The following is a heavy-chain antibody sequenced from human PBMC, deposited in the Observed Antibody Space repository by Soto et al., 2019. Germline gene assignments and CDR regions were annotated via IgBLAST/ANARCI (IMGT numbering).Heavy chain of an antibody. Sequence: ASVKVSCKASGYTFTSYAMHCVRQAPGQMLEWMGWINAGNGNTKYSQKFQGRVTITRDTSASTAYMELSSLRSEDTAVYYCARGKDVLRFLEWLGSWFDPWGQGTLVTVSS. CDR2: INAGNGNT. J-gene: IGHJ5*02. CDR1: GYTFTSYA. V-gene: IGHV1-3*01. CDR3: ARGKDVLRFLEWLGSWFDP. D-gene: IGHD3-3*01.